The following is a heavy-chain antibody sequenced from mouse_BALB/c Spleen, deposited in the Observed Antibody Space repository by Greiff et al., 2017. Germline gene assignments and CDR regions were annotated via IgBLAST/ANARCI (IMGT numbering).Heavy chain of an antibody. D-gene: IGHD1-2*01. V-gene: IGHV1-87*01. CDR3: ARSAGSLYYFDY. CDR2: IYPGDGDT. CDR1: GYTFTSYW. Sequence: QVQLKESGAELARPGASVKLSCKASGYTFTSYWMQWVKQRPGQGLEWIGAIYPGDGDTRYTQKFKGKATLTADKSSSTAYMQLSSLASEDSAVYYCARSAGSLYYFDYWGQGTTLTVSS. J-gene: IGHJ2*01.